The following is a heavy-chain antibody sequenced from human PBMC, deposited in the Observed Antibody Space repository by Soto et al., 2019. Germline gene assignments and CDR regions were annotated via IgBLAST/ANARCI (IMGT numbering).Heavy chain of an antibody. V-gene: IGHV3-30*18. Sequence: GGSLRLSCAASGFTFSSYGMHWVRQAPGKGLEWVAVISYDGSNKYYADSVKGRFTISRDNSKNTLYLQMNSLRAEDTAVYYCAKDSYYYDSSGYFDYWGQGTLVTVSS. D-gene: IGHD3-22*01. CDR1: GFTFSSYG. J-gene: IGHJ4*02. CDR2: ISYDGSNK. CDR3: AKDSYYYDSSGYFDY.